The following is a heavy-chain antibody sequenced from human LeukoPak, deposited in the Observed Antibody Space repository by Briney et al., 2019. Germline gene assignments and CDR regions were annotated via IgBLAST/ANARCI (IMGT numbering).Heavy chain of an antibody. J-gene: IGHJ4*02. Sequence: SGTLSLTCTVSGVSISNHYSSWVRQPPGKGLEWIGHIYYTGNTNYNPSLKSRVTISEDTSKNQVSLELSSVTAADTAVYYCVRHSRVVAFDYWGQGNLVTVSS. D-gene: IGHD2-15*01. V-gene: IGHV4-59*08. CDR3: VRHSRVVAFDY. CDR2: IYYTGNT. CDR1: GVSISNHY.